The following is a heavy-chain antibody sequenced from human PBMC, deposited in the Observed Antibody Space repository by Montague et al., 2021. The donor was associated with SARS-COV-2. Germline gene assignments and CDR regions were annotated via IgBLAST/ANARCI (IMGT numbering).Heavy chain of an antibody. CDR3: AKEAPNYDILTGYYRRGGFDY. Sequence: SLRLSCAASGFTLSSYAMSWVRQAPGKGLEWVSAISGSGGSTYYADSVKGRFTISRDNSKNTLYLQMNSLRAEDTAVYYCAKEAPNYDILTGYYRRGGFDYWGQGTLVTVSS. D-gene: IGHD3-9*01. J-gene: IGHJ4*02. CDR1: GFTLSSYA. CDR2: ISGSGGST. V-gene: IGHV3-23*01.